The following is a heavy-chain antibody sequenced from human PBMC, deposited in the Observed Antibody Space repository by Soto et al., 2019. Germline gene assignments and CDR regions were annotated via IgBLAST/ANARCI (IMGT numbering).Heavy chain of an antibody. CDR1: GGSISSGGYY. V-gene: IGHV4-31*03. CDR3: ARICGGSCYGAFDI. J-gene: IGHJ3*02. Sequence: SETLSLTCTVSGGSISSGGYYWCWIRHHPGKGLEWIGYIYYSGSTYYNPSLKSRVTISVDTSKNQFSLKLSSVTAADTAVYYCARICGGSCYGAFDIWGQGTMVTVS. CDR2: IYYSGST. D-gene: IGHD2-15*01.